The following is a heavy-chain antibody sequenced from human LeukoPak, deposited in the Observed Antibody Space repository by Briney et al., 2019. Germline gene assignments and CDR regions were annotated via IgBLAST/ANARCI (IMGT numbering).Heavy chain of an antibody. CDR1: GFTFSTYW. Sequence: SGGSLRLSCAASGFTFSTYWMHWVRQAPGKGLVWVSRIKTDGSDTSYADSVKGRFTISRDNAKNTLYLQMKSLRVDDTAVYYCGRAPHYNIISLDYWGQGSLVTVSS. J-gene: IGHJ4*02. D-gene: IGHD3-9*01. V-gene: IGHV3-74*01. CDR2: IKTDGSDT. CDR3: GRAPHYNIISLDY.